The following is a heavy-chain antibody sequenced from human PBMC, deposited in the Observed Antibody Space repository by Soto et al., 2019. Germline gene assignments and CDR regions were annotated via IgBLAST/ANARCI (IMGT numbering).Heavy chain of an antibody. V-gene: IGHV1-69*13. CDR2: IIPIFGTG. CDR3: ARGPPRDYLPFDY. CDR1: GGTFSSYG. D-gene: IGHD4-17*01. J-gene: IGHJ4*02. Sequence: GASVKVSCKASGGTFSSYGINWVRQAPGQGLEWMGGIIPIFGTGKYAQKFQGRVTITADESTSTPYMELSSLRSEDTAVYYCARGPPRDYLPFDYWGQGTLVTVSS.